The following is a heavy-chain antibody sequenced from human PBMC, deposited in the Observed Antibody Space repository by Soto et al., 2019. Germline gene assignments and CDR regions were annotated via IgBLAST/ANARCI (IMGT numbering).Heavy chain of an antibody. CDR2: IYYTGST. J-gene: IGHJ4*02. CDR3: ATLYMVRGVRTFDY. V-gene: IGHV4-31*03. D-gene: IGHD3-10*01. CDR1: GGSISSGGYY. Sequence: QVQLQESGPGLVKPSQTLSLTCTVSGGSISSGGYYWSWIRQHPGKGLEWIGFIYYTGSTYYNPSPKSRVTISVDTSKNQFSLKLSSVTAADTAVYYCATLYMVRGVRTFDYWGQGTLVTVSS.